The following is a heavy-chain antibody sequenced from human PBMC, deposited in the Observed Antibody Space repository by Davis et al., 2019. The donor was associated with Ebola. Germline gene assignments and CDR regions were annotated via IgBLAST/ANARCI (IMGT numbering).Heavy chain of an antibody. J-gene: IGHJ5*02. D-gene: IGHD3-10*01. V-gene: IGHV4-59*03. CDR3: DIRAGGGP. CDR1: GVSLSVDY. CDR2: IYDNGNT. Sequence: SETLSLTCTVSGVSLSVDYWSWIRQPPGRGPEWIGNIYDNGNTYYNPSLKSRVTMSVDTSKNQFSLRLNSVTAADAAIYYGDIRAGGGPWGPGILVTVSS.